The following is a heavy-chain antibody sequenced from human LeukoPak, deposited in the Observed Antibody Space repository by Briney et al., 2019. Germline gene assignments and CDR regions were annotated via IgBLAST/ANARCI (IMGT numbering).Heavy chain of an antibody. CDR2: IYYSEST. D-gene: IGHD3-16*01. Sequence: SETLSLTCTVSGGSISSHYWSWIRQPPGKGLEWIGYIYYSESTNYNPSLKSRVIISVDTSKNQFSLKLSSVTAADTAVYYCASIPYDYVWGSSSYYFDYWGQGTLVTVSS. CDR1: GGSISSHY. CDR3: ASIPYDYVWGSSSYYFDY. V-gene: IGHV4-59*08. J-gene: IGHJ4*02.